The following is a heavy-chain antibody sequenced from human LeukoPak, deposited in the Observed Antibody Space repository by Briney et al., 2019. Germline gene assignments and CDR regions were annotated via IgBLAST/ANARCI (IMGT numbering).Heavy chain of an antibody. J-gene: IGHJ4*02. V-gene: IGHV3-9*01. Sequence: TGGSLRLSCAASGFTFDDYGMSWVRQAPGKGLEWVSGISWNSGSIGYADSVKGRFTISRDNAKNPQYLQMNSLRAEDTALYYCAKARGSGSYFFDYWGQGTLVTVSS. CDR1: GFTFDDYG. CDR2: ISWNSGSI. D-gene: IGHD3-10*01. CDR3: AKARGSGSYFFDY.